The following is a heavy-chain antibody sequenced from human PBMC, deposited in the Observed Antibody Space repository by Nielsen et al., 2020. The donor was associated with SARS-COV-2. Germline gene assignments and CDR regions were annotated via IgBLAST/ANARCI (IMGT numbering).Heavy chain of an antibody. J-gene: IGHJ4*02. CDR3: ARVAFWSGYDY. D-gene: IGHD3-3*01. CDR1: GFTFSSYG. V-gene: IGHV3-7*01. CDR2: IKHDGSEK. Sequence: GESLKISCVGSGFTFSSYGMTWFRQAPGKGLERVANIKHDGSEKYYVDSVKGRFTISRDNAKSSLSLQMNSLTAEDTAVYYCARVAFWSGYDYWGQGALVTVSS.